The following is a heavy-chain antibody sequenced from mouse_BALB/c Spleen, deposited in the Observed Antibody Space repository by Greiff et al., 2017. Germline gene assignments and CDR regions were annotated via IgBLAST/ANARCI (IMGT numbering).Heavy chain of an antibody. CDR2: INPSNGRT. J-gene: IGHJ4*01. V-gene: IGHV1S81*02. CDR3: ARSGYGNYAECMDY. Sequence: VQLQQPGAELVKPGASVKLSCKASGYTFTSYWMHWVKQRPGQGLEWIGEINPSNGRTNYNEKFKSKATLTVDKSSSTAYMQLSSLTSEDSAVYYCARSGYGNYAECMDYWGQGTSVTVSS. D-gene: IGHD2-1*01. CDR1: GYTFTSYW.